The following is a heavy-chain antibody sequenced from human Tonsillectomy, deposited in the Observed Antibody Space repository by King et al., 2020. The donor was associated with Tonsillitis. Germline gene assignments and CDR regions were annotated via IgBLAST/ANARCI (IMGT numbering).Heavy chain of an antibody. J-gene: IGHJ6*04. CDR2: ISSISSTI. D-gene: IGHD3-3*01. CDR1: GFTFSSYS. Sequence: VQLVESGGGLVQPGGSLRLSCAASGFTFSSYSMNWVRQAPGKGLEWVSYISSISSTIYYADSVKGRFTISRDNAKNSLYLQMNSLRAEDTAVYYCYVSGLGVWGKGTTVTVSS. V-gene: IGHV3-48*01. CDR3: YVSGLGV.